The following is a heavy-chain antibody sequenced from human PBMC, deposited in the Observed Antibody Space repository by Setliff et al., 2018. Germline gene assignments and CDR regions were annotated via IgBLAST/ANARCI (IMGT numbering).Heavy chain of an antibody. CDR3: ALGSSLDY. D-gene: IGHD3-10*01. V-gene: IGHV3-23*01. CDR2: LSGSGGST. CDR1: GFTFSSYA. J-gene: IGHJ4*02. Sequence: PGGSLRLSCAASGFTFSSYAMSWVRQAPGKGLEWVSALSGSGGSTYYADSVKGRFTISRDNAKNSLYLQMNSLRAEDTAVNYCALGSSLDYWGRGTLVTVSS.